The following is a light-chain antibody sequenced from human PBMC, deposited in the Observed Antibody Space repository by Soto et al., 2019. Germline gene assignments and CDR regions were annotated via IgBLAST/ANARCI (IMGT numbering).Light chain of an antibody. CDR3: QHYKTWPLS. CDR1: QSIGST. CDR2: DAS. V-gene: IGKV3-15*01. J-gene: IGKJ4*01. Sequence: IVMTQSPATLSVSPGERATLSCRASQSIGSTLAWYQQKPGQTPSLLIYDASTRATGIPARFSGIGSGTEFTLIISSLQSEDFAVYYCQHYKTWPLSFGGGTKVEI.